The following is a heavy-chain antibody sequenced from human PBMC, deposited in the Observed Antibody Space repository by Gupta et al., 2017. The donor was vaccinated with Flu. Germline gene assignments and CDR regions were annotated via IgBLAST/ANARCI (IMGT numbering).Heavy chain of an antibody. Sequence: EVYLVESGGALVQPGESLRLACAVSGFNFGAYWMGWVRQAPGKGLEWVANIEQAGTQKQYADSIKGRFTISRDNAKNSLYLQMNSLTVGDTAIYYCTRASYTNQQLGEYWGLGTLVTVSS. V-gene: IGHV3-7*01. D-gene: IGHD5-24*01. CDR1: GFNFGAYW. J-gene: IGHJ4*02. CDR2: IEQAGTQK. CDR3: TRASYTNQQLGEY.